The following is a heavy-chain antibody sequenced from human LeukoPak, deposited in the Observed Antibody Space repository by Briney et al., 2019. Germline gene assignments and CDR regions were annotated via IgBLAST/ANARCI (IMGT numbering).Heavy chain of an antibody. CDR2: ISGSGGST. V-gene: IGHV3-23*01. Sequence: GGSLRLSRAASGFTFSNYVMSWVRQAPGKGLEWVSSISGSGGSTYYADSVKGRFTISRDNSKNTLYLQTNSLRVEDTAVYYCAEEVGNTYPTFDYWGQGTLVTVSS. D-gene: IGHD1-26*01. J-gene: IGHJ4*02. CDR3: AEEVGNTYPTFDY. CDR1: GFTFSNYV.